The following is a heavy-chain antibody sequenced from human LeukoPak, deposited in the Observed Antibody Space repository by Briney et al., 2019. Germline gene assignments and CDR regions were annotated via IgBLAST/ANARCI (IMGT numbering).Heavy chain of an antibody. CDR2: ISSSSIYT. CDR3: ARKWLYCSGGSCYYFDY. V-gene: IGHV3-11*03. Sequence: GGSLRLSCAASGFTFSDYYMSWIRQAPGKGLEWVSYISSSSIYTNYADSVKGRFTISRDNAKNSLYLQMNSLRAEDTAVYYCARKWLYCSGGSCYYFDYWGQGTLVTVSS. J-gene: IGHJ4*02. D-gene: IGHD2-15*01. CDR1: GFTFSDYY.